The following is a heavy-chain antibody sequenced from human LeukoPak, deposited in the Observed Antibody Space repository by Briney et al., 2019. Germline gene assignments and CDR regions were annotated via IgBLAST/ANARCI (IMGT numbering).Heavy chain of an antibody. D-gene: IGHD2-8*01. J-gene: IGHJ3*02. V-gene: IGHV1-8*03. Sequence: ASVKVSCTASGYTFTSYDINWVRQATGKGLEWMGWMNPNSGNTDDAQTFQGRVTITRNTSISTAYMELSSLRSEDTAGHYCARGGGVDDAFDIWGQGTMVTVSS. CDR2: MNPNSGNT. CDR1: GYTFTSYD. CDR3: ARGGGVDDAFDI.